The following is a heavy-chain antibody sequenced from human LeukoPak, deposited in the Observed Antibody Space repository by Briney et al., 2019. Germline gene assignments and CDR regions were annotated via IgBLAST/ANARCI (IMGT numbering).Heavy chain of an antibody. CDR1: GGSISSYY. CDR2: IYTSGST. J-gene: IGHJ4*02. D-gene: IGHD3-9*01. Sequence: SETLSLTCTVSGGSISSYYWSWIRQPAGKGLDWIGRIYTSGSTNYNPSLKSRVTMSVDTSKNQFSLKLSSVTAADTAVYYCARGPYYDILTGYYDLDYWGQGTLVTVSS. V-gene: IGHV4-4*07. CDR3: ARGPYYDILTGYYDLDY.